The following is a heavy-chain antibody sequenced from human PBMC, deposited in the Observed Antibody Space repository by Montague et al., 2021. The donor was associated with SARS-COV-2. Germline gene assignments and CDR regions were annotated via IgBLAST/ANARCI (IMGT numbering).Heavy chain of an antibody. CDR3: AKGGDLMAGLAGS. CDR1: GFSFRDSY. Sequence: SLRLSCXASGFSFRDSYMTWIRQGPRKGLEWVSFINPSSTDIKYXDSLRGRFTIFRDNTKNVVYLEMHDLRAEDTAMYYCAKGGDLMAGLAGSWGQGTLVTVSS. D-gene: IGHD6-19*01. V-gene: IGHV3-11*05. CDR2: INPSSTDI. J-gene: IGHJ5*02.